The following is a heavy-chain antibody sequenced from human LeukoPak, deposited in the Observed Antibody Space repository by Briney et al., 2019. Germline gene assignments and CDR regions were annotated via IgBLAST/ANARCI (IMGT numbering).Heavy chain of an antibody. J-gene: IGHJ6*03. D-gene: IGHD2-2*02. V-gene: IGHV3-23*01. Sequence: PGGSLRLSCAASGFTFSSYAMSWVRQAPGKGLEWVSAISGSGGSTYYADSVKGRFTISRDNSKNTLYLQMNSLRAEDTAVYYCAKDGGSEGSYCSSTSCHRRDNYYYYMDVWGKGTTVTVSS. CDR2: ISGSGGST. CDR1: GFTFSSYA. CDR3: AKDGGSEGSYCSSTSCHRRDNYYYYMDV.